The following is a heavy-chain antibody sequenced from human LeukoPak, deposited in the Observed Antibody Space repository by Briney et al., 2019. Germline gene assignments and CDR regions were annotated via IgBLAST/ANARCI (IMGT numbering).Heavy chain of an antibody. V-gene: IGHV4-4*07. CDR2: IYNSGST. J-gene: IGHJ4*02. CDR1: GGSISSYY. Sequence: SETLSLTCTVSGGSISSYYWSWIRQPAGKGLEWIGRIYNSGSTNYNPSLKSRVTISVDKSKNQFSLKLSSVTAADTAVYYCARDRRCSVDYWGQGTLVTVPS. D-gene: IGHD3-10*02. CDR3: ARDRRCSVDY.